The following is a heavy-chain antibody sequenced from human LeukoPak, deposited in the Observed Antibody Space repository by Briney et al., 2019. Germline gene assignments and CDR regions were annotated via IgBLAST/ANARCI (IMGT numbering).Heavy chain of an antibody. J-gene: IGHJ4*02. V-gene: IGHV4-34*01. CDR2: IHYTGGT. Sequence: TTSETLSLTCAVYGGSISGYYWSWIRRPPGKGLEWVGEIHYTGGTSYNPSLKSRATISIDTSKNQLSLKLSSVTAADTAVYYCARGNILSGYCFDFWGQGALVTVSS. D-gene: IGHD3-9*01. CDR1: GGSISGYY. CDR3: ARGNILSGYCFDF.